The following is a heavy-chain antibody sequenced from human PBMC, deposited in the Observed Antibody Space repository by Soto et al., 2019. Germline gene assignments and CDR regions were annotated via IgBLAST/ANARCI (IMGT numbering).Heavy chain of an antibody. CDR2: IYYSGST. J-gene: IGHJ4*02. CDR3: ARRYGYYFDY. V-gene: IGHV4-59*08. Sequence: SETLSLTCTLSGGSISSYYWSWIRQPPGKGLEWIGYIYYSGSTNYNPSLKSRVTISVDTSKNQLSLKLSSVTAADTAVYYCARRYGYYFDYWGQGTLVTVSS. CDR1: GGSISSYY. D-gene: IGHD4-17*01.